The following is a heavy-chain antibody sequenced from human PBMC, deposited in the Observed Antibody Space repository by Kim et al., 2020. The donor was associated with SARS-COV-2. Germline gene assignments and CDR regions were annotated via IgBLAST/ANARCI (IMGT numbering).Heavy chain of an antibody. Sequence: GGSLRLSCVASGFTFSRSRMSWVRQAPGKTLEWVAYINRDGSQKYNMGSVKGRFIISRDNTKNSVSLQMNNLRVEDTGIYYCAREGGDDFSSTPNLRGQG. CDR1: GFTFSRSR. V-gene: IGHV3-7*01. D-gene: IGHD4-17*01. CDR3: AREGGDDFSSTPNL. J-gene: IGHJ1*01. CDR2: INRDGSQK.